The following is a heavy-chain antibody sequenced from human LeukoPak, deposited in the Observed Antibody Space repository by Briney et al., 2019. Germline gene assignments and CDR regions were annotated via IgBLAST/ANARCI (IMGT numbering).Heavy chain of an antibody. CDR1: GDSISSRTYY. D-gene: IGHD6-6*01. Sequence: SETLSLTCSVSGDSISSRTYYWTWIRQYPEKGLEWIGYIWNSGSTNYNPSLKSRVTVSVDTSKNQFSLTLTSVTAADTALYYSAADVSSTFPNWIDPWGQGIPVIVSS. CDR2: IWNSGST. V-gene: IGHV4-31*03. J-gene: IGHJ5*02. CDR3: AADVSSTFPNWIDP.